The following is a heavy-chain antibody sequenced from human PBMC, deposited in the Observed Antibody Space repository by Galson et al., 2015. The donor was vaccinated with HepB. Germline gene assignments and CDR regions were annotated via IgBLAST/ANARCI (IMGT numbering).Heavy chain of an antibody. J-gene: IGHJ3*02. Sequence: ETLSLTCTVSGGSISSGDYYWGWIRQPPGKGLEWIGSIYYSGSTYYNPSLKSRVTISVDTSKNQFSLKLSSVTAADTAVYYCATIDYGGIYDAFDIWGQGTMVTVSS. CDR2: IYYSGST. V-gene: IGHV4-39*01. D-gene: IGHD4-23*01. CDR3: ATIDYGGIYDAFDI. CDR1: GGSISSGDYY.